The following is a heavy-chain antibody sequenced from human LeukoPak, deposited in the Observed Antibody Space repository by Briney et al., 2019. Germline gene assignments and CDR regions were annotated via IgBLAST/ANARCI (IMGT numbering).Heavy chain of an antibody. CDR3: ARASSGYHAFDI. CDR1: GFICRSYA. D-gene: IGHD6-19*01. J-gene: IGHJ3*02. V-gene: IGHV3-23*01. Sequence: PGGSLRLSCAASGFICRSYAMSWVRQAPGKGLEWVSSLSAGGGGAYYADSVRGRFTISRDNAKNSLYLQMNSLRAEDTAVYYCARASSGYHAFDIWGQGTMVTVSS. CDR2: LSAGGGGA.